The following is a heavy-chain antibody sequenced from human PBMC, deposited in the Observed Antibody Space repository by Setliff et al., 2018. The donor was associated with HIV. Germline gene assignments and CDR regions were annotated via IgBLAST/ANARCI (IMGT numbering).Heavy chain of an antibody. J-gene: IGHJ3*02. Sequence: RLSCAASGFTFSSYTMKWVRQAPGKGLEWVSTVSGGGGSTYYADSVKGRFTISRDNSKNTLYLQMNSLRAEDTAVYYCAKCLGWLQLGSVFDIWGQGTMVTVSS. CDR3: AKCLGWLQLGSVFDI. CDR1: GFTFSSYT. D-gene: IGHD1-1*01. CDR2: VSGGGGST. V-gene: IGHV3-23*01.